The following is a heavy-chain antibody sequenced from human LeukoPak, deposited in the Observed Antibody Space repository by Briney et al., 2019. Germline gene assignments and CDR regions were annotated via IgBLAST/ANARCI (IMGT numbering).Heavy chain of an antibody. CDR3: ARHPSSWSGNYFDY. V-gene: IGHV4-34*01. CDR1: GGSFSGYY. J-gene: IGHJ4*02. CDR2: INHSGST. Sequence: PSETLSLTCAVYGGSFSGYYWSWIRQPPGKGLEWIGEINHSGSTNYNPSLKSRVTISVDTSKNQFSLKLSSVTAADTAVYYCARHPSSWSGNYFDYWGQGTLVTVSS. D-gene: IGHD6-13*01.